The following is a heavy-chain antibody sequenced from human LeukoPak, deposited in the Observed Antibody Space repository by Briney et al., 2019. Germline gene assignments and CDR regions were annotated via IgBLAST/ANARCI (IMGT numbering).Heavy chain of an antibody. Sequence: SETLSLTCAVSGYSISSGYQWGWIRQPPGKGLEWIGSIYHSGTTHYSPSLKSRVTMSVDTSKNQFSVKLSSVTAADTAVYYCARVPYGGFEYWGQGALVTVSS. V-gene: IGHV4-38-2*01. CDR2: IYHSGTT. CDR3: ARVPYGGFEY. CDR1: GYSISSGYQ. J-gene: IGHJ4*02. D-gene: IGHD4-23*01.